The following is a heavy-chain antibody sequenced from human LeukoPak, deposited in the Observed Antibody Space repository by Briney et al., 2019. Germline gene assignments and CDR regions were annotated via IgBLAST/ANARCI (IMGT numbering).Heavy chain of an antibody. CDR3: ARDRGSYGLDY. D-gene: IGHD3-16*01. CDR2: IIPIFGTA. Sequence: GASVKVSCKASGGTSSSYAISWVRQAPGQGLEWMGGIIPIFGTANYAQKFQGRVTITTDESTSTAYMELSSLRSEDTAVYYCARDRGSYGLDYWGQGTLVTVSS. CDR1: GGTSSSYA. J-gene: IGHJ4*02. V-gene: IGHV1-69*05.